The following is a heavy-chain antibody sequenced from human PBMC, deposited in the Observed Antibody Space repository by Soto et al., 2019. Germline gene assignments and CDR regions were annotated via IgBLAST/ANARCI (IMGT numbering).Heavy chain of an antibody. D-gene: IGHD6-19*01. CDR1: GGSFSGYY. Sequence: SETLSLTCAVYGGSFSGYYWSWIRQPPGKVRDLIVEINHSGITNYNPSLKSRVTISVDTSKNQFSLKLSSVTAADTAVYYCASGRAVAGTGYCGMDVWGQGTTVTVSS. V-gene: IGHV4-34*01. CDR2: INHSGIT. J-gene: IGHJ6*02. CDR3: ASGRAVAGTGYCGMDV.